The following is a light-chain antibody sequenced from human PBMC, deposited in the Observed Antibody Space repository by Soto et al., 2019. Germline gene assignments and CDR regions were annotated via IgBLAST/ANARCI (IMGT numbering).Light chain of an antibody. V-gene: IGKV3-15*01. CDR1: QSVNSN. CDR2: GIS. CDR3: QQYSKWPIT. J-gene: IGKJ5*01. Sequence: EIVLTQSPDTLSLSPGERATLSCRASQSVNSNYLAWYQQHPGQPPRLLIYGISTRATGIPARFSGSGSGTEFSLTISSLQSEDFAVYYCQQYSKWPITFGQGTRLEIK.